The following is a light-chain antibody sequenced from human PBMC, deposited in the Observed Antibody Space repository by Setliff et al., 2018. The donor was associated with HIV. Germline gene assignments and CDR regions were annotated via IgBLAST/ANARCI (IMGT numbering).Light chain of an antibody. J-gene: IGLJ1*01. CDR3: CSYAGSRIFYV. CDR1: SSDVGSYNL. Sequence: QSALAQPASVSGSPGQSITISCTGTSSDVGSYNLVSWYQQHPGKAPKLMIYEVSKRPSGVSNRFSGSKSGNTASLTISGLQAEDEADYYRCSYAGSRIFYVFGTGTKVTVL. V-gene: IGLV2-23*02. CDR2: EVS.